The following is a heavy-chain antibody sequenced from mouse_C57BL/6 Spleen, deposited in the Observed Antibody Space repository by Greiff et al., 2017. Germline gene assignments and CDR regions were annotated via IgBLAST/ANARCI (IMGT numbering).Heavy chain of an antibody. V-gene: IGHV1-72*01. D-gene: IGHD3-2*02. J-gene: IGHJ3*01. CDR3: ARGGDSSGYVAWFAY. CDR2: IDPNSGGT. CDR1: GYTFTSYW. Sequence: VQLQQSGAELVKPGASVKLSCKASGYTFTSYWMHWVKQRPGRGLEWIGRIDPNSGGTKYNEKFKSKATLTVDKPSSTAYMQLSSLTSEDSAVYDGARGGDSSGYVAWFAYWGQGTLVTVSA.